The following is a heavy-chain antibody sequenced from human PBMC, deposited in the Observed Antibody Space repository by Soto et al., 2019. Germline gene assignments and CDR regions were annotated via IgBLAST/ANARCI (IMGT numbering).Heavy chain of an antibody. J-gene: IGHJ4*02. CDR1: GGSISSYY. CDR2: IYYSGST. V-gene: IGHV4-59*01. CDR3: ASSIVGATRFDY. D-gene: IGHD1-26*01. Sequence: SETLSLTCTVSGGSISSYYWSWIRQPPGKGLEWIGYIYYSGSTNYNPSLKSRVTISVDTSKNQFSLKLSSVTAADTAVYYCASSIVGATRFDYWGQGALVTVSS.